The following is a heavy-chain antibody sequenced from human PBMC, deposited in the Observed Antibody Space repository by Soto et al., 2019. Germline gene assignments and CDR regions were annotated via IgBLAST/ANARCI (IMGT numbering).Heavy chain of an antibody. Sequence: GRSLRLSCVASGFTFSNYGMHWVRQAPGKGLEWVAVVSYDGDNKYYADSVKGRFTISRNNSKNTLYLQMNSLRPEDTAVYSCAKAPGSRLPGYYYGMDVWGQGTAVTVSS. CDR1: GFTFSNYG. J-gene: IGHJ6*02. CDR3: AKAPGSRLPGYYYGMDV. D-gene: IGHD3-10*01. V-gene: IGHV3-30*18. CDR2: VSYDGDNK.